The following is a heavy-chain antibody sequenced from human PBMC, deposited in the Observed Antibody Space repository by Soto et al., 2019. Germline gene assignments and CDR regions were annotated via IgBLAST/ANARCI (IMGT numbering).Heavy chain of an antibody. Sequence: QLQLQESGPGLVKPSETLSLTCTVSGGSISSSSYYWGWIRQPPGKGLEWIGSIYYSGSTYYNPSLKSRVTISVDTSKNQFSLKLSSVTAADTAVYYCARSPYYYGSGSYYNVLSWFDPWGQGTLVTVSS. CDR2: IYYSGST. V-gene: IGHV4-39*01. J-gene: IGHJ5*02. D-gene: IGHD3-10*01. CDR1: GGSISSSSYY. CDR3: ARSPYYYGSGSYYNVLSWFDP.